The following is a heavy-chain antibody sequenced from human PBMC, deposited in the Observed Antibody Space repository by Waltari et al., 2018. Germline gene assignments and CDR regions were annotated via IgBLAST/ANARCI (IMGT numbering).Heavy chain of an antibody. Sequence: EVQLVESGGGLVQPGGSLRLSCAASGFTFSSYSMNWVRQAPGKGLEWVSYISSSSSTIDYADSVKGRFTISRDNAKNSLYLQMNSLRAEDTAVYDCAKSVAAAGFWFDPWGQGTLVTVSS. J-gene: IGHJ5*02. D-gene: IGHD6-13*01. CDR2: ISSSSSTI. V-gene: IGHV3-48*04. CDR3: AKSVAAAGFWFDP. CDR1: GFTFSSYS.